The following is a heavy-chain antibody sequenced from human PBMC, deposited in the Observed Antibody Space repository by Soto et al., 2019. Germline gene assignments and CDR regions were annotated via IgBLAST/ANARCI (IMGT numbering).Heavy chain of an antibody. CDR1: GFTFSSYD. Sequence: GESLRLSSAASGFTFSSYDMRWVLQAPGKGVEGWAVILYDGSNKYYADSVKGRFTITRDNSKNTLYLQMNSLRAEDTAVYYCARVWYDRSNAFDIWGQRTMVT. V-gene: IGHV3-30-3*01. J-gene: IGHJ3*02. CDR3: ARVWYDRSNAFDI. D-gene: IGHD3-22*01. CDR2: ILYDGSNK.